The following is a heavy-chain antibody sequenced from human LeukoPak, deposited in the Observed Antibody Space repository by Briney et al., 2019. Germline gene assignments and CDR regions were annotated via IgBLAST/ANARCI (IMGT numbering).Heavy chain of an antibody. CDR1: GFTFDDYG. CDR2: INWNGGST. Sequence: PGGSLRLSCAASGFTFDDYGMSWVRQAPGKGLEWVSGINWNGGSTGYADSVKGRFTISRDNAKNSLYLQMNSLRAEDTALYYCARDSLPTHGSGSYYIDYWGQGTLVTVSS. CDR3: ARDSLPTHGSGSYYIDY. D-gene: IGHD3-10*01. V-gene: IGHV3-20*04. J-gene: IGHJ4*02.